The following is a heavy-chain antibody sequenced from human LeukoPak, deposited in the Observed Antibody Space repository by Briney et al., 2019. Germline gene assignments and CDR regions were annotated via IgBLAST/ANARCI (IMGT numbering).Heavy chain of an antibody. CDR3: ARDGSGDSSGYYDY. CDR1: GFTFSSYA. J-gene: IGHJ4*02. V-gene: IGHV3-23*01. Sequence: PGGSLRLSCAASGFTFSSYAITWVRQAPGKGLEWVSAVSSNGAKTYYADSVKGWFTISRDNSKNTLYLQMNSLRAEDTAVYYCARDGSGDSSGYYDYWGQGTLVTVSS. D-gene: IGHD3-22*01. CDR2: VSSNGAKT.